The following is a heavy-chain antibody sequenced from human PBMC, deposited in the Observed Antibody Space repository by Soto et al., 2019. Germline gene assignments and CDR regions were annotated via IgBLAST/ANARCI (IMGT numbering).Heavy chain of an antibody. V-gene: IGHV1-69*06. CDR3: ANGKEYYYGMDV. D-gene: IGHD4-17*01. CDR1: GGTFSSYA. CDR2: IIPIFGTA. J-gene: IGHJ6*02. Sequence: SVKVSCKASGGTFSSYAISWVRQAPGQGLEWMGGIIPIFGTANYAQKFQGRVTITADKSTSTAYMELSSLRSEDTAVYYCANGKEYYYGMDVWGQGTAVTVSS.